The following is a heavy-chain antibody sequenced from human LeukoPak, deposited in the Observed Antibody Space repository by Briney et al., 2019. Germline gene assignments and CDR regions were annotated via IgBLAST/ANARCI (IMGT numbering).Heavy chain of an antibody. D-gene: IGHD1-1*01. V-gene: IGHV3-48*01. J-gene: IGHJ4*02. CDR3: AKGLERGYFDY. CDR2: ISSHSSTI. CDR1: DFTFTSYS. Sequence: PGGSLRLSCAASDFTFTSYSMNWVRQAPGKGPEWVSYISSHSSTIYYADSVKGRFTISRDNAKNSLYLQMNSLRAEDTAVYYCAKGLERGYFDYWGQGTLVTVSS.